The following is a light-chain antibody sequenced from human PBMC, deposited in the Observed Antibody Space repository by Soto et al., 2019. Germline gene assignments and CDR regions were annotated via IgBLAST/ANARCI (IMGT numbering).Light chain of an antibody. Sequence: EIVMTQSPATLSVSPGERATLSCRASQSISTNLAWYQQRPGQAPRLLIYGASTRATGISVRYSGSGSGTEFTLTISSLQPEDFATYYCLQDYNYPPTFGQGTKVDI. J-gene: IGKJ1*01. V-gene: IGKV3-15*01. CDR1: QSISTN. CDR3: LQDYNYPPT. CDR2: GAS.